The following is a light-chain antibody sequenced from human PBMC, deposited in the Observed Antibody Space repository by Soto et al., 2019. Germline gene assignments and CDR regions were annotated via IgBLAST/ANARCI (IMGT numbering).Light chain of an antibody. Sequence: DIVMTQSPDSLAVSLGERATFNCKSSQSILDRSKNKYYLAWYQQKSGQPPKLLIYWSSLRESGVPDRFTGSGSGIDFTLTISSLQAEDVAVYYCQQYFTSPWTFGQGTKVAI. CDR1: QSILDRSKNKYY. CDR2: WSS. J-gene: IGKJ1*01. V-gene: IGKV4-1*01. CDR3: QQYFTSPWT.